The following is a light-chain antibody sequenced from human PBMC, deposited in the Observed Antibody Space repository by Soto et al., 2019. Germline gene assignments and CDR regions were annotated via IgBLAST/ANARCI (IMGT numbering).Light chain of an antibody. CDR3: QQYDTSPLT. V-gene: IGKV1-5*03. Sequence: DIQITQSPSTLSASVGYRVNITFRASQSINSWLAWYQQKPGKAPKLLLYKASSLESGVPSRFSGSGSGTEFTLTISSLQTDDFGTYYCQQYDTSPLTFGGGTKVDIK. CDR2: KAS. J-gene: IGKJ4*01. CDR1: QSINSW.